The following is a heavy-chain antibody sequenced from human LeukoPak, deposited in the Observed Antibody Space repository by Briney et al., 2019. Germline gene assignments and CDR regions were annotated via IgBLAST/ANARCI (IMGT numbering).Heavy chain of an antibody. Sequence: ASVKVSCKASGNTFTSYGISWVRQAPGQGLEWMGWISAYNGNTNYAQKLQGRVTMTTDTSTSTAYMELRSLRSDDTAVYYCARDLGYCSGGSCYSSGLFDYWGQGTLVTVSS. J-gene: IGHJ4*02. V-gene: IGHV1-18*04. CDR3: ARDLGYCSGGSCYSSGLFDY. CDR1: GNTFTSYG. D-gene: IGHD2-15*01. CDR2: ISAYNGNT.